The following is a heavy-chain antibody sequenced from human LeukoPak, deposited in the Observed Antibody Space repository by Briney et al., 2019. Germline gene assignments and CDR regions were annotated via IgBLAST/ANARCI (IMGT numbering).Heavy chain of an antibody. J-gene: IGHJ4*02. CDR1: GFSFSVNW. Sequence: GGSLRLSCAASGFSFSVNWMSWARQAPGKGPEWVASIKKDESEKYYVDSVSGRFTISRDNAKNSLYLQMNSLRVEDTAVYYCAKEGYWGRGTLVTVSS. CDR3: AKEGY. CDR2: IKKDESEK. V-gene: IGHV3-7*01.